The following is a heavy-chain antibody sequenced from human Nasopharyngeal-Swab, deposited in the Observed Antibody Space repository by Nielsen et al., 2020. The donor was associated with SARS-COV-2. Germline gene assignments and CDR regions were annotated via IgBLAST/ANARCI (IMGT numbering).Heavy chain of an antibody. Sequence: GESLKISCAASGFTFSDYYMSWIRPAPGKGLEWVSYISSSSSYTNYADSVKGRFTISRDNAKNSLYLQMNNLRAEDTAVYYCARDSAAAGTVFDYWGQGTLVTVSS. D-gene: IGHD6-13*01. CDR3: ARDSAAAGTVFDY. J-gene: IGHJ4*02. CDR2: ISSSSSYT. CDR1: GFTFSDYY. V-gene: IGHV3-11*06.